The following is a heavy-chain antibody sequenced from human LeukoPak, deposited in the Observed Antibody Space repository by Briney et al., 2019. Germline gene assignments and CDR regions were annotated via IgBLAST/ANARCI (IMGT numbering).Heavy chain of an antibody. V-gene: IGHV1-18*01. Sequence: GASVKVSCKASGYTFTSYGISWVRQAPGQGLEWMGWISAYNGNTNYAQKLQGRVTMTTDTSTSTAYMQLRSLRSAPTAVYYCATDPAVVWYRLLLARFAPGGREPLATVPS. CDR2: ISAYNGNT. CDR1: GYTFTSYG. CDR3: ATDPAVVWYRLLLARFAP. D-gene: IGHD2-15*01. J-gene: IGHJ5*02.